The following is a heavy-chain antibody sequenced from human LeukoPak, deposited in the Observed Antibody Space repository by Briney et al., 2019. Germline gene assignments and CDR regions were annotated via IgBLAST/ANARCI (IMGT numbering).Heavy chain of an antibody. V-gene: IGHV1-18*01. CDR3: ARVRGYSSGWTRYFDY. CDR2: ISAYNSNT. D-gene: IGHD6-19*01. J-gene: IGHJ4*02. Sequence: ASVRVSFMASGYTFTNYGISWVRQAPGQGLEWMGWISAYNSNTNYAHKLQGRVTMTTDTSTSTAYMELRSLRSDDTAVCYCARVRGYSSGWTRYFDYWGQGTLVTVSS. CDR1: GYTFTNYG.